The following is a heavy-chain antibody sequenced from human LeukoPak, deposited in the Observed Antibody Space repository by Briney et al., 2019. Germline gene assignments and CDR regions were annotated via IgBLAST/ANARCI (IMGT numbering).Heavy chain of an antibody. CDR2: ISGSGGST. Sequence: PGGSLRLSCAASGFTFSSYGMSWVRQAPGKGLEWVSAISGSGGSTYYADSVKGRFTISRDNSKNTLYLQMNSLRVEDTAIYYCARDATRGGDFDYWGQGTLVTVSS. D-gene: IGHD3-16*01. J-gene: IGHJ4*02. CDR3: ARDATRGGDFDY. CDR1: GFTFSSYG. V-gene: IGHV3-23*01.